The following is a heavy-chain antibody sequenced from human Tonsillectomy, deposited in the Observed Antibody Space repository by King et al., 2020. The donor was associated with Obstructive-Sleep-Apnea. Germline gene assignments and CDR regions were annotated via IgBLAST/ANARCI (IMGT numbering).Heavy chain of an antibody. CDR3: ARDWGYNWNDGPFDM. J-gene: IGHJ3*02. CDR2: IISDGSST. V-gene: IGHV3-74*01. Sequence: DVQLVESGGGLVQPGGSLRLSCAASGFTFSSYWMHWVRQAPGKGLVWVSRIISDGSSTSYEDSVKGRFTISRDNAKNTLYLQMNSLRAEDTAVYYCARDWGYNWNDGPFDMWGQGTMVTVSS. D-gene: IGHD1-20*01. CDR1: GFTFSSYW.